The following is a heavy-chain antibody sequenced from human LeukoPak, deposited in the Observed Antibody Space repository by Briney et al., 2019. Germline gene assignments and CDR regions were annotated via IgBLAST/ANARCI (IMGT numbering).Heavy chain of an antibody. Sequence: GGSLRLSCAVSGFTFSNYGMHWVRQAPGKGLEWVALTSYDGSTKYYADSVKGRFFISKDNSRNTLYLQMNSLRVEDTAMYYCAKPSGEYFDYWDQGTLVTVSS. V-gene: IGHV3-30*18. CDR2: TSYDGSTK. CDR3: AKPSGEYFDY. CDR1: GFTFSNYG. J-gene: IGHJ4*02.